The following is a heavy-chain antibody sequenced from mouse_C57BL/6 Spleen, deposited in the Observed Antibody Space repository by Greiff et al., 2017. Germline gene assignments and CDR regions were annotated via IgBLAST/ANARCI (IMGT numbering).Heavy chain of an antibody. CDR2: IYPGSGST. J-gene: IGHJ4*01. CDR1: GYTFTSYW. CDR3: ARKDGSPLYYAMDY. Sequence: VQLQQPGAELVKPGASVKMSCKASGYTFTSYWITWVKQRPGQGLAWIGDIYPGSGSTNYNEKFKSKATLTVDTSSSTAYMQLSSLTSEDTAVYYCARKDGSPLYYAMDYWGQGTSGTVSS. D-gene: IGHD1-1*01. V-gene: IGHV1-55*01.